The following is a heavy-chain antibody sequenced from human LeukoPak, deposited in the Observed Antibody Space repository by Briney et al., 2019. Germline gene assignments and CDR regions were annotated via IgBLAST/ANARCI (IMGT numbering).Heavy chain of an antibody. V-gene: IGHV3-21*01. CDR2: VNILSRDI. CDR3: ARLRRNSDRSDFFYYYDH. Sequence: GGSLRLSCAASGFTFSDYSMNWVRQAPGKGLEWVASVNILSRDIYYADSMRGRFTISRDNAKNSLFLQMNSLRAEDTAVYYCARLRRNSDRSDFFYYYDHWGQGTLVSVSS. J-gene: IGHJ4*02. CDR1: GFTFSDYS. D-gene: IGHD3-22*01.